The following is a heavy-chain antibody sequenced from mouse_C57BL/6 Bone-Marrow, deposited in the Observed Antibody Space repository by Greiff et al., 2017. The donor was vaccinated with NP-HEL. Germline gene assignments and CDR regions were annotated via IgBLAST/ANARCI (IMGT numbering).Heavy chain of an antibody. J-gene: IGHJ3*01. V-gene: IGHV1-61*01. CDR2: IYPSDSET. Sequence: QVQLQQSGAELVRPGSSVKLSCKASGYTFTSYWMDWVKQRPGQGLEWIGNIYPSDSETHYNQKFKDKATLTVDKSSSTAYMQLSSLTSEDSAVYYCARPYDGYYGSYWGQGTLVTVSA. CDR1: GYTFTSYW. CDR3: ARPYDGYYGSY. D-gene: IGHD2-3*01.